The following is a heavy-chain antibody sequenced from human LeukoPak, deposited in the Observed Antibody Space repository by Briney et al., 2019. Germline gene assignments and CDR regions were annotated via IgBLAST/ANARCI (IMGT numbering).Heavy chain of an antibody. D-gene: IGHD2-8*01. J-gene: IGHJ6*03. CDR3: ARDNPYGPNYYYYYMDV. V-gene: IGHV3-33*01. Sequence: GRSLRLSCAASGFTFSSYGMHWVRQAPGKGLEWVAVIWYDGSNKYYADSVKGRFTISRDNSKNTLYVQMNSLRAEDTAVYYCARDNPYGPNYYYYYMDVWGKGTTVTVSS. CDR2: IWYDGSNK. CDR1: GFTFSSYG.